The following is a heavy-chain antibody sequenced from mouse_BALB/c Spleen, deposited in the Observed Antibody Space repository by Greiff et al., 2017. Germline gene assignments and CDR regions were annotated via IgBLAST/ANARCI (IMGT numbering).Heavy chain of an antibody. V-gene: IGHV3-6*02. CDR1: GYSITSGYY. CDR2: ISYDGSN. J-gene: IGHJ4*01. Sequence: EVQLQQSGPGLVKPSQSLSLTCSVTGYSITSGYYWNWIRQFPGNKLEWMGYISYDGSNNYNPSLKNRISITRDTSKNQFFLKLNSVTTEDTATYYCARERDSSGYSAMDYWGQGTSVTVSS. CDR3: ARERDSSGYSAMDY. D-gene: IGHD3-2*01.